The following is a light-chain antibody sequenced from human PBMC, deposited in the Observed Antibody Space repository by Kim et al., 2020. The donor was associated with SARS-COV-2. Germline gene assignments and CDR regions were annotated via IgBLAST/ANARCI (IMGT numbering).Light chain of an antibody. CDR3: QAWDSSTVV. J-gene: IGLJ2*01. CDR2: QDN. Sequence: SYELTQPPSVSVSPGQTASITCSGDKLGNKYASWYQQKPGQSPVLVIYQDNKRPSGIPVRFSGSNSGNTATLTISGTQAMDEADYYCQAWDSSTVVFGGGTQLTVL. CDR1: KLGNKY. V-gene: IGLV3-1*01.